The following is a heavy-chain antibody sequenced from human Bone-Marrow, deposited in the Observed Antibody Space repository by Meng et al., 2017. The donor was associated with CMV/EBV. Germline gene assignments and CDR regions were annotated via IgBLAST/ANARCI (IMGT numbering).Heavy chain of an antibody. CDR2: IIPIFGTA. CDR1: GGTFSSYA. V-gene: IGHV1-69*12. J-gene: IGHJ4*02. Sequence: QVQLVQSGAEVKKPGSSVKVSCKASGGTFSSYAISWVRQAPGQGLEWMGGIIPIFGTANYAQKFQGRVTITADESTSTAYMELSSLRSEDTAVYYCARGTNTRLGELGYCSGGSCYDYWGQGTLVTVSS. CDR3: ARGTNTRLGELGYCSGGSCYDY. D-gene: IGHD2-15*01.